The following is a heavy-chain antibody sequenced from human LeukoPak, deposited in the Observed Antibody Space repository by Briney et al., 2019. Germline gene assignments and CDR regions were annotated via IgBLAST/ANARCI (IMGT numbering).Heavy chain of an antibody. D-gene: IGHD5-18*01. CDR2: INLNGGST. CDR1: GYTFTSCY. Sequence: GASVKVSCKASGYTFTSCYMHWVRQAPGQGLEWMGLINLNGGSTSYAQKFQGRVTMTRDTSTSTVYMELSSLGSDDTAVYYCARAAGDTFGYRYYFDYWGQGTLVTVSS. V-gene: IGHV1-46*01. CDR3: ARAAGDTFGYRYYFDY. J-gene: IGHJ4*02.